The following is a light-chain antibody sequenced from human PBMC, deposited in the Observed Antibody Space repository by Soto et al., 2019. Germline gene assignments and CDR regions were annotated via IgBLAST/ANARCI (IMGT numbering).Light chain of an antibody. CDR1: QSLTRN. CDR2: GAS. J-gene: IGKJ1*01. Sequence: EIVMTQSPATLSVSPGERATLSCRASQSLTRNLAWYQHKPGQSPRLLIYGASNRATGIPDRFSGSGSGTDFTLTISRLEPEDFAVYYCRQYGSSGTFGQGTKVDIK. CDR3: RQYGSSGT. V-gene: IGKV3-20*01.